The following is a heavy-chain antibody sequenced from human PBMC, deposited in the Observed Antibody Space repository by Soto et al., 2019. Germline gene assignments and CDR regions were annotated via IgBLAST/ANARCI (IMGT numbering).Heavy chain of an antibody. J-gene: IGHJ3*02. CDR1: GGSISSGGYY. CDR3: VRGASSSAWERSNDAFDI. CDR2: IYYSGST. V-gene: IGHV4-31*03. Sequence: SETLSLTCTVSGGSISSGGYYWSWIRQHPGKGLEWIGYIYYSGSTYYNPSLKSRVTISVDTSKNQFSLKLSSVTAADTAVYYCVRGASSSAWERSNDAFDIWGQGTMVTV. D-gene: IGHD6-6*01.